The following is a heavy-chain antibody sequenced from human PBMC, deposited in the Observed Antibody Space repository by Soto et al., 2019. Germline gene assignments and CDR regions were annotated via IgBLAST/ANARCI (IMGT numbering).Heavy chain of an antibody. D-gene: IGHD4-17*01. Sequence: EVQLVESGGGLVKPGGSLRLSCAASGFTFSSYSMNWVRQAPGKGLEWVSSISSSSSYIYYADSVKGRFTISRDNAKNSLYLQMNSLRAEDTAVYYCARDPLDGDLPYYFDYWGQGTLVTVSS. CDR2: ISSSSSYI. CDR1: GFTFSSYS. CDR3: ARDPLDGDLPYYFDY. J-gene: IGHJ4*02. V-gene: IGHV3-21*01.